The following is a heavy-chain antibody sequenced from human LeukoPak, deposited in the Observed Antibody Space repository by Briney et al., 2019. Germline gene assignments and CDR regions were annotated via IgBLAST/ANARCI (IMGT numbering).Heavy chain of an antibody. J-gene: IGHJ5*02. CDR3: ARDYSGRDWNDGSNWFDP. Sequence: SETLSLTCTVSGGSISSYYWSWIQQPPGKGLEWIGYIYYSGSTNYNPSLKSRVTISVDTSKNQFSLKLSSVTAADTAVYYCARDYSGRDWNDGSNWFDPWGQGTLVTVSS. CDR1: GGSISSYY. CDR2: IYYSGST. V-gene: IGHV4-59*01. D-gene: IGHD1-1*01.